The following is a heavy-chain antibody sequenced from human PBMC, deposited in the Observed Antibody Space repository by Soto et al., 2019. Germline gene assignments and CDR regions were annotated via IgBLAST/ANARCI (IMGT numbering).Heavy chain of an antibody. CDR3: ANGIPGEYFAD. J-gene: IGHJ4*02. CDR1: GDTFISYG. CDR2: ISAYNGNT. Sequence: QVQLVQSGAEVKKPGASVKVSCKASGDTFISYGISWVRQVPGQGPEWMGWISAYNGNTNYVEKFQDRVTMTIDTSASTAYMEVRSLRSDDTAVYYCANGIPGEYFADWGQGTLVIVSS. D-gene: IGHD2-2*01. V-gene: IGHV1-18*04.